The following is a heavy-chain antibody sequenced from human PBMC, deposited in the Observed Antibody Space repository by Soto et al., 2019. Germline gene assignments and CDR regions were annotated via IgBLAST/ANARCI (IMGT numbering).Heavy chain of an antibody. CDR1: GGSISSYY. Sequence: SETLSLTCTVSGGSISSYYWSWIRQPPGKGLEWIGYIYYSGSTNYNPSLKSRVTISVDTSKNQFSLKLSSVTAADTAVYYCARGDSSGYYMDVWGKGTTVTVSS. J-gene: IGHJ6*03. CDR2: IYYSGST. D-gene: IGHD6-19*01. V-gene: IGHV4-59*01. CDR3: ARGDSSGYYMDV.